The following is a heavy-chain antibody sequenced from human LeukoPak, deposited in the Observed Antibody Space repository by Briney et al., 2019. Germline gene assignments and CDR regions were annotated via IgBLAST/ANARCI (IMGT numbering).Heavy chain of an antibody. J-gene: IGHJ4*02. Sequence: GGSLRLSCAASGFTFSSYGMHWVRQAPGKGLEWVAFIRYDGSNKYYADSVKGRFTISRDNSKNTLYLQMNSLRAEDTAVYYCAKDPIAVAGVLFDYWGQGTLVTVSS. CDR3: AKDPIAVAGVLFDY. D-gene: IGHD6-19*01. V-gene: IGHV3-30*02. CDR2: IRYDGSNK. CDR1: GFTFSSYG.